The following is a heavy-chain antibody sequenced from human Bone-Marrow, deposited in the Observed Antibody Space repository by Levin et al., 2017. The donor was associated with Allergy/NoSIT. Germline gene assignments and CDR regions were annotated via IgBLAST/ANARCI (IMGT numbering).Heavy chain of an antibody. V-gene: IGHV3-33*01. D-gene: IGHD3-3*01. Sequence: GESLKISCAASGFTFSSYGMHWVRQAPGKGLEWVAVIWYDGSNKYYADSVKGRFTISRDNSKNTLYLQMNSLRAEDTAVYYCARTFWSGHYGMDDWGQGTTVTVSS. J-gene: IGHJ6*02. CDR3: ARTFWSGHYGMDD. CDR2: IWYDGSNK. CDR1: GFTFSSYG.